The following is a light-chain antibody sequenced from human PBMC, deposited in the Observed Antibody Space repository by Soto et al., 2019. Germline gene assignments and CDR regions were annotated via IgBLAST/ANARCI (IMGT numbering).Light chain of an antibody. J-gene: IGKJ3*01. Sequence: EVVLTQSPGTLSLSPGARATLSCRASQSVNDNHLAWYQQKGGKAPRLLIYGASTRATGVPERFSGSGFGTDYSLIINSLEPEDFALYYCQLYGGSPPRATFGPGTTVEI. V-gene: IGKV3-20*01. CDR3: QLYGGSPPRAT. CDR2: GAS. CDR1: QSVNDNH.